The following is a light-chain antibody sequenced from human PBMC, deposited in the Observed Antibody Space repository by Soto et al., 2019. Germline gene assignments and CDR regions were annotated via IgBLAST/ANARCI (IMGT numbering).Light chain of an antibody. CDR2: AAS. CDR3: QQYDNLPIT. Sequence: DIQMTQSPSSLSASVGDRVTITCQATHDISNYLNWYQQKPGKAPKLLIYAASSLESGVPSRFSGSGSGTDFTFTISSLQPEDIATYYCQQYDNLPITFGQGTRLEIK. V-gene: IGKV1-33*01. J-gene: IGKJ5*01. CDR1: HDISNY.